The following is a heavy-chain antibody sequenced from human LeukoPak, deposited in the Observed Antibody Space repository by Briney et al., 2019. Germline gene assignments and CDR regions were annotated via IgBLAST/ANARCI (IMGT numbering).Heavy chain of an antibody. V-gene: IGHV3-23*01. D-gene: IGHD6-13*01. J-gene: IGHJ3*02. CDR2: ISPSGGGT. CDR1: GFTFSSYA. CDR3: ARDGIAAAGTGASDAFDI. Sequence: PGGSLRLSCAASGFTFSSYAMTWVPQAPGKGLEWVSAISPSGGGTSYADSVKGRFTISRDNSKNTLYLQMNSLRAEDTAVYYCARDGIAAAGTGASDAFDIWGQGTMVTVSS.